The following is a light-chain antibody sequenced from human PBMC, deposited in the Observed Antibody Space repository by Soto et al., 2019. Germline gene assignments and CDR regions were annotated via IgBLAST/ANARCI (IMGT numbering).Light chain of an antibody. Sequence: EIVMTQSPATLSESPGERATLSCRASQSVSSNLAWYQQKRGQAPRLLIYGTSTRATGIPARFSGSGSGTDFTLTISSLQSEDFAVYYCQQYTKWPLTFGGGTKVEIK. V-gene: IGKV3-15*01. CDR2: GTS. CDR3: QQYTKWPLT. J-gene: IGKJ4*01. CDR1: QSVSSN.